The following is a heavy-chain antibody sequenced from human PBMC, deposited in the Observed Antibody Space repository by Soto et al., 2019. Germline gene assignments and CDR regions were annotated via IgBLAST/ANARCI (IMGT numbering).Heavy chain of an antibody. J-gene: IGHJ5*02. V-gene: IGHV4-34*01. CDR1: GGSFSGYY. CDR2: INHSGST. D-gene: IGHD6-13*01. Sequence: SETLSLTSAVYGGSFSGYYWSWIRQPPGKGLEWIGEINHSGSTNYNPSLKSRVTISVDTSKNQFSLKLSSVTAADTAVYYCARAPGIAAAGNVYWFDPWGQGTLVTVSS. CDR3: ARAPGIAAAGNVYWFDP.